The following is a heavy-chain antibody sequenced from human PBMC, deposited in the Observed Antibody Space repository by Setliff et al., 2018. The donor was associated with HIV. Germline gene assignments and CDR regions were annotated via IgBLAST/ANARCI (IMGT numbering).Heavy chain of an antibody. CDR1: GYTLSELS. V-gene: IGHV1-24*01. CDR3: ATGESRVYSYGPRNY. CDR2: LEPEDNEI. Sequence: GASVKVSCKVSGYTLSELSIHWVRQAPGKGLEWMGGLEPEDNEILYAQKFQGRVTLTADTSSDTAYMELRSLESEDTGMYYCATGESRVYSYGPRNYWGQGTLVTVSS. J-gene: IGHJ4*02. D-gene: IGHD3-10*01.